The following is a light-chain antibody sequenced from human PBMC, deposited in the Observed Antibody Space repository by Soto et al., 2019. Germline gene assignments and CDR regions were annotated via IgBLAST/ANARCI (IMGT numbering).Light chain of an antibody. V-gene: IGKV1-5*03. J-gene: IGKJ2*01. Sequence: DVQMTQSPSTLSASVGDRVTITCRASQSITSWLAWYQQKPGKAPKLLIYKASTLESGVPSRFSGSGSGTEFTLTISSLQPDDFARYYCQQYNRYPYTFGKVTKLEIK. CDR3: QQYNRYPYT. CDR1: QSITSW. CDR2: KAS.